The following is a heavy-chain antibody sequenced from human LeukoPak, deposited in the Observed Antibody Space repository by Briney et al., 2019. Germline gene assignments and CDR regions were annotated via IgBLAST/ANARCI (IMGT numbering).Heavy chain of an antibody. D-gene: IGHD2/OR15-2a*01. CDR3: ARNRFQLSGAYWFGP. V-gene: IGHV4-59*07. J-gene: IGHJ5*02. CDR1: GGSMKNSF. CDR2: ISDSGNP. Sequence: KPSDTQSLTRTVSGGSMKNSFWSWIRQPPGKGLEWIGYISDSGNPNYNPSLKTRVSFSVDTSKGHFYVSLRSVTAADTALCYCARNRFQLSGAYWFGPWGRGTLVTVSS.